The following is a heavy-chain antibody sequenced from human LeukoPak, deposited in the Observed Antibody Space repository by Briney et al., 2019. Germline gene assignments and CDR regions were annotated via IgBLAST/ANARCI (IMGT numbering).Heavy chain of an antibody. D-gene: IGHD2-15*01. V-gene: IGHV3-23*01. J-gene: IGHJ3*02. CDR3: AKDRSLGVAHDAFDI. CDR1: GFTFSSYA. CDR2: ISGSGTNT. Sequence: GGSLRLSCAASGFTFSSYAMSWVRQAPGKGLEWVSAISGSGTNTYYADSVKGRFTISRDNSKNSLYLQMNSLRAEDTAVYYCAKDRSLGVAHDAFDIWGQGTMVTVSS.